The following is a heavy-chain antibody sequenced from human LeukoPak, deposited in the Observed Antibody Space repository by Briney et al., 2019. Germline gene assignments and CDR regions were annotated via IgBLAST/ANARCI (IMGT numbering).Heavy chain of an antibody. CDR1: GGSISSYY. J-gene: IGHJ5*02. D-gene: IGHD4-23*01. CDR3: AREAARNSAWFDP. CDR2: IYYSGST. Sequence: SETLSLTCTVSGGSISSYYWSWIRQPPGKGLEWIGSIYYSGSTYYNPSLKSRVTISVDTSKNQFSLKLSSVTAADTAVYYCAREAARNSAWFDPWGQGTLVTVSS. V-gene: IGHV4-59*05.